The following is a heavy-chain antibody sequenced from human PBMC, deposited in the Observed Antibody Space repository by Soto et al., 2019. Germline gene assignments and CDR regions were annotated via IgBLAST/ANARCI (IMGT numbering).Heavy chain of an antibody. Sequence: QITLKESGPSLVEPTQTLTLTCSFSGFSLTTGGAGVGWVRQPPRKALEWLAVIYWNDIKRYSPSLKSRLTVTKDTSRNQVVLTMTNMDPVDTATYFCAHRRGGSSTGGALDVWGQGAMVIVSS. V-gene: IGHV2-5*01. CDR3: AHRRGGSSTGGALDV. D-gene: IGHD3-10*01. CDR1: GFSLTTGGAG. CDR2: IYWNDIK. J-gene: IGHJ3*01.